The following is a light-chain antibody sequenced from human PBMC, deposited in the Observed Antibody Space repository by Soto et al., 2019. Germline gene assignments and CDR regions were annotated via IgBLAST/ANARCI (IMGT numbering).Light chain of an antibody. Sequence: QSVLTQPPSVSGAPGQRVTISCTGSSSNIGAGYDVHWYQQLPGTAPKLLIYGNSNRPSGVPDRFSGSKSGTSASLAITGLQGEDEAEYGCQSYDSSLDVVFGGGTQRTVL. CDR2: GNS. CDR3: QSYDSSLDVV. CDR1: SSNIGAGYD. V-gene: IGLV1-40*01. J-gene: IGLJ2*01.